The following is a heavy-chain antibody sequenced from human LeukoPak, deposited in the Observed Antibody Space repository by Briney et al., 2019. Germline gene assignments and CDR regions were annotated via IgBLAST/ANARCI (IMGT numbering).Heavy chain of an antibody. D-gene: IGHD6-19*01. Sequence: SETLSLTCTVSGGSVSGYYWSWIRQPPGKGLEWVGYISYSGSTNYNPSLKSRVTISVDTSKNQFSLKLSSVTAADTAIYYCARDGRAGSLFAYWGQGTLVTVSS. CDR1: GGSVSGYY. V-gene: IGHV4-59*02. J-gene: IGHJ4*02. CDR2: ISYSGST. CDR3: ARDGRAGSLFAY.